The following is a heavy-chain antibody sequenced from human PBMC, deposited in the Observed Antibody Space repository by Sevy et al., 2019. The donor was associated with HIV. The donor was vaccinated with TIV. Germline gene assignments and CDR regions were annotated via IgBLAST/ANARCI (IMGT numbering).Heavy chain of an antibody. J-gene: IGHJ4*02. CDR2: IIPIFGTT. Sequence: ASVKVSCKASGGTYSSYAIHWVRRAPRQGLEWIGGIIPIFGTTNYAQKFQGRVTITADESTSTSNMELSSLRSEDTAVYYCARGVTMIRGGGYYFDYWGQGTLVTVSS. CDR1: GGTYSSYA. D-gene: IGHD3-22*01. V-gene: IGHV1-69*13. CDR3: ARGVTMIRGGGYYFDY.